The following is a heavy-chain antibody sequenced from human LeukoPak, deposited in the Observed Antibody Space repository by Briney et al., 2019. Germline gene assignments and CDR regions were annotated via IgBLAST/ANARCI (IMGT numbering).Heavy chain of an antibody. V-gene: IGHV3-30*02. J-gene: IGHJ5*02. D-gene: IGHD1-1*01. Sequence: GGSLRLSCAASGFSFSSSGMHWVRQAPGKGPEWVAFTRFDDSYKAYGDSAKGRFTISRDNSKNTLYLQMDSLRSDDTAVYYCAKSSAGITWFDPWGQGTLVTVSS. CDR3: AKSSAGITWFDP. CDR1: GFSFSSSG. CDR2: TRFDDSYK.